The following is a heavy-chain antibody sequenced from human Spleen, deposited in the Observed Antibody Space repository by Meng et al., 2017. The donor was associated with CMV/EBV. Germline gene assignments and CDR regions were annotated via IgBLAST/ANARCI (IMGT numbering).Heavy chain of an antibody. CDR1: NGSITNNGYY. CDR3: ASHDFWRGYYFDY. V-gene: IGHV4-39*07. CDR2: VYSSGNT. J-gene: IGHJ4*02. Sequence: SETLSLTCSVSNGSITNNGYYWGWIRQPPGKELEWIGSVYSSGNTYYSPSLRSRVTISVDRSKNQFSLRLSSVTAADTAMYYCASHDFWRGYYFDYWGQGMLVTVSS. D-gene: IGHD3-3*01.